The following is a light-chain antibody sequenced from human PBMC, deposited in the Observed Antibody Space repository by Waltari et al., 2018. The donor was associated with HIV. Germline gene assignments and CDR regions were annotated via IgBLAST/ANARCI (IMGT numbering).Light chain of an antibody. CDR1: QSVRSSY. CDR2: GAS. CDR3: QQSGASPYT. Sequence: EIVLTQSPGTLSLSPGERAPLSCRTSQSVRSSYLAWYQQKPGQAPRLLIYGASSRATGIPDRFSGSGSGTDFTLTINRLEPEDFAVYYCQQSGASPYTFGQGTKLEIK. V-gene: IGKV3-20*01. J-gene: IGKJ2*01.